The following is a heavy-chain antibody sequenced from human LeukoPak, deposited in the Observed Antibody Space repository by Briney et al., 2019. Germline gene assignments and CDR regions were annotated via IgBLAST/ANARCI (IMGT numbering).Heavy chain of an antibody. Sequence: GWSLRLSCAASGFTFRSYPMTWVRQAPGKGLEWVSAISGSGDSTYYADSVKGRFTISRDNSRNTLYLQMNSLRADDTAMYYCAVEKRSTTAYDYWGQGTLVTVSS. CDR3: AVEKRSTTAYDY. D-gene: IGHD4-17*01. CDR1: GFTFRSYP. V-gene: IGHV3-23*01. J-gene: IGHJ4*02. CDR2: ISGSGDST.